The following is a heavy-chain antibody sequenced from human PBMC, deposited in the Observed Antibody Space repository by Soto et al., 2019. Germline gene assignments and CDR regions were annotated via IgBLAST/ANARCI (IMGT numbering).Heavy chain of an antibody. V-gene: IGHV3-15*07. D-gene: IGHD1-26*01. CDR2: IKNRVAGGTI. CDR3: AAAYFIQGAYDI. Sequence: ESGGGSIKPGGSLRLSCAASGLILSDAWMMWVRQAPGKGLEWVDRIKNRVAGGTIDYTDPVKGRFTMSRDDSENTFYLEMSSLQTEDTGIYFCAAAYFIQGAYDIWGQGTMVTVSS. CDR1: GLILSDAW. J-gene: IGHJ3*02.